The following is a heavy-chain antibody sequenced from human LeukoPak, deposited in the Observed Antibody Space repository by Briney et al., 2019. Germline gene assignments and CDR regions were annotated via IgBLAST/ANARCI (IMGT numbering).Heavy chain of an antibody. D-gene: IGHD2-2*02. CDR3: ANLEPSTHCSSTSCYIRDY. J-gene: IGHJ4*02. V-gene: IGHV1-2*02. Sequence: ASVKVSCKASGYTFTGYYMHWVRQAPGQGLEWMGWINPNSGGTNYAQKFQGRVTMTRDTSISTAYMELSRLRSDDTAVYYCANLEPSTHCSSTSCYIRDYWGQGTLVTVSS. CDR2: INPNSGGT. CDR1: GYTFTGYY.